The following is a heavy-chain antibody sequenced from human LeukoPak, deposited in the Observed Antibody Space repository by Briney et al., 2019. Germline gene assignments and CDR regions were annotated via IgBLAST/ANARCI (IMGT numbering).Heavy chain of an antibody. CDR1: GFSLSYHW. J-gene: IGHJ4*01. CDR3: VRGTSGWSGLDY. Sequence: HPGGSLRLSCVASGFSLSYHWMHWVRQAPGKGLESLSEINGAGSDRLYADFVRGRFTISRDNAKNTLYLEVNSLRVEDTAVYYCVRGTSGWSGLDYWGHGIMVTVSS. D-gene: IGHD6-19*01. CDR2: INGAGSDR. V-gene: IGHV3-74*01.